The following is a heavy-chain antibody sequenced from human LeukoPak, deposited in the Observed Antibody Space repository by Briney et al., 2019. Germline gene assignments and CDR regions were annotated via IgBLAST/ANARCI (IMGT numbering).Heavy chain of an antibody. D-gene: IGHD4-17*01. J-gene: IGHJ4*02. CDR2: ISGSGGST. CDR3: AKARTTVTTGYFDY. V-gene: IGHV3-23*01. Sequence: SGGSLRLSCAASGFTFSSYAMSWVRRAPGKGLEWVSAISGSGGSTYYADSVKGRFTISRDNSKNTLYLQMNSLRAEDTAVYYCAKARTTVTTGYFDYWGQGTLVTVSS. CDR1: GFTFSSYA.